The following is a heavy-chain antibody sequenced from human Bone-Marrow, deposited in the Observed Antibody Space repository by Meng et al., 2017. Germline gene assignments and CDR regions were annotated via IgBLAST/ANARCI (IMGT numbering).Heavy chain of an antibody. J-gene: IGHJ4*02. Sequence: VQLLESGGGLVQPGGSLRLSCAASGFTFSSYAMHWARQAPGKGLEWVAVISYDGSNKYYADSVKGRFTISRDNSKNTLYVQMNSLRAEDTAVYYCAREGVSGLFDYWGQGTLVTVSS. CDR2: ISYDGSNK. D-gene: IGHD6-19*01. V-gene: IGHV3-30-3*01. CDR3: AREGVSGLFDY. CDR1: GFTFSSYA.